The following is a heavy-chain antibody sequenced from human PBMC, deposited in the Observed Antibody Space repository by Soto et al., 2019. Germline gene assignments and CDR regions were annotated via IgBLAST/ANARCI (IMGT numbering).Heavy chain of an antibody. CDR2: ISAYDGNT. V-gene: IGHV1-18*04. D-gene: IGHD3-22*01. CDR3: ARDAGIEYYDSSGYYFPQGYYYYGMDV. J-gene: IGHJ6*02. CDR1: GYTFTSYG. Sequence: ASVKVSCKASGYTFTSYGISWVRQAPGQGLEWMGWISAYDGNTNYAQKLQGRVTMTTDTSTSTAYMELRSLRSDDTAVYYCARDAGIEYYDSSGYYFPQGYYYYGMDVWGQGTTVTVSS.